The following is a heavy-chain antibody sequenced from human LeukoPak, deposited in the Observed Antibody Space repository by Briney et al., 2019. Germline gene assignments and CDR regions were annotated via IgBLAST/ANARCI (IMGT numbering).Heavy chain of an antibody. CDR3: AKRGVVIRVILVGFHKEAYYFDS. D-gene: IGHD3-22*01. J-gene: IGHJ4*02. V-gene: IGHV3-23*01. CDR2: ISDSGGST. CDR1: GITLSNYG. Sequence: GGSLRLSCAVSGITLSNYGMTWVRQAPGKGLEWVAGISDSGGSTNYADSVKGRFTISRDNPKNTLYLQMNSLRAEDTAVYFCAKRGVVIRVILVGFHKEAYYFDSWGQGALVTISS.